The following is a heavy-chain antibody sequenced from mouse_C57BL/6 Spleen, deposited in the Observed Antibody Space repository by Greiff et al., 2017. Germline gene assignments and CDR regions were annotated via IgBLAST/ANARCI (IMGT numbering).Heavy chain of an antibody. CDR1: GFNIKDDY. Sequence: EVQLQESGAELVRPGASVKLSCTASGFNIKDDYMHWVKQRPEQGLAWIGWIDPENGDTEYASKFQGKATITADTSSNTAYLPLSSLTSEDTAVYYCTLLWDAMDYWGQGTSVTVSS. J-gene: IGHJ4*01. D-gene: IGHD2-1*01. CDR3: TLLWDAMDY. CDR2: IDPENGDT. V-gene: IGHV14-4*01.